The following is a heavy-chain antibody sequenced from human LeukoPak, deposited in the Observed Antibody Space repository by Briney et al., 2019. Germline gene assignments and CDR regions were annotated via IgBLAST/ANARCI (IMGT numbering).Heavy chain of an antibody. V-gene: IGHV3-48*01. Sequence: GGSLRLSCAASGFTFSSYSMNWVRQAPGKGLEWVSYISSSSSTIYYADSVKGRFTISRDNAKNSLYLQMNSLRAEDTAVYYCARDRRAARLSFDYWGQGTLVTVSS. J-gene: IGHJ4*02. D-gene: IGHD6-6*01. CDR1: GFTFSSYS. CDR2: ISSSSSTI. CDR3: ARDRRAARLSFDY.